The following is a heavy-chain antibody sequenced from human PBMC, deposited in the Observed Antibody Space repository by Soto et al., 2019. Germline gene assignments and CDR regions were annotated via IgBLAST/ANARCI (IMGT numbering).Heavy chain of an antibody. J-gene: IGHJ6*02. V-gene: IGHV3-30-3*02. D-gene: IGHD6-13*01. CDR1: GFTFSSYA. Sequence: GGSLRLSCAASGFTFSSYAMHWVRQAPGKGLEWVAVISYDGSNKYYADSVKGRFTISRDNSKSTLYLQMNSLRAEDTAVYYCVKTSEQQREDNDYYYGMDVGGQGTTVTVPS. CDR2: ISYDGSNK. CDR3: VKTSEQQREDNDYYYGMDV.